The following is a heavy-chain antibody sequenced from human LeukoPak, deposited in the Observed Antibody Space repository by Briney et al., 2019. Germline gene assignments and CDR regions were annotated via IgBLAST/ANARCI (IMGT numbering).Heavy chain of an antibody. CDR1: GFTFSRYW. V-gene: IGHV3-74*01. J-gene: IGHJ6*02. CDR3: ARDTSYGMDV. Sequence: GGSLRLSCAASGFTFSRYWMHWVRQAPGRGLVWVSHISSDGSTTSYADAVKGRYTISRDNAKNTLYLQMNSLRAEDTAVYYCARDTSYGMDVWGQGTTVTVSS. CDR2: ISSDGSTT.